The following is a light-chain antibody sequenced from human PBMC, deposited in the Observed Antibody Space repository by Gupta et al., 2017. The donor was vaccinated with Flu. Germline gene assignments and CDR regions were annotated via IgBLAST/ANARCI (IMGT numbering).Light chain of an antibody. CDR2: GAS. Sequence: EIVLTPSPDLLSVSPGESATLSCSASQHVRANLEWYQQKPGQAPRLLVYGASTRATGIPARFSGSGSGTDLTLTISSLQSEDFGVYYCKQTNKSPSWTFGQGTKVEIK. J-gene: IGKJ1*01. V-gene: IGKV3-15*01. CDR1: QHVRAN. CDR3: KQTNKSPSWT.